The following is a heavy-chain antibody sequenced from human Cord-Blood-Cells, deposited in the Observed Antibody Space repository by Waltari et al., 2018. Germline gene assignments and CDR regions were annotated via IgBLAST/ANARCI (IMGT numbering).Heavy chain of an antibody. CDR3: ARGTWYYDFWSGYLNWFDP. CDR2: INHSGST. D-gene: IGHD3-3*01. V-gene: IGHV4-34*01. CDR1: GGSFSGYY. Sequence: QVQLQQWGAGLLKPSETLSLTCAVYGGSFSGYYWSWIRQPPGKGLEWIGEINHSGSTNCNPALRRRGTISVDTAKNQFSLKLSSVTAADTAVYYCARGTWYYDFWSGYLNWFDPWGQGTLVTVSS. J-gene: IGHJ5*02.